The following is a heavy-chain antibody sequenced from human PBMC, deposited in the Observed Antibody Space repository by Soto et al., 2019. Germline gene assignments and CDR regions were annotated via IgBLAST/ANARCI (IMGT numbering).Heavy chain of an antibody. J-gene: IGHJ4*02. CDR2: IYSGGST. V-gene: IGHV3-53*01. CDR3: ARDLRSGYYYFDY. Sequence: EVQLVESGGGLIQPGGSLRPPCPAFGLTVSTNSIGWVRTPPGQGLEWVSVIYSGGSTYYADSVKGRFTISRDNSKNTLDLQMNSLRAEDTAVYYCARDLRSGYYYFDYWGQGTLVTVSS. D-gene: IGHD3-22*01. CDR1: GLTVSTNS.